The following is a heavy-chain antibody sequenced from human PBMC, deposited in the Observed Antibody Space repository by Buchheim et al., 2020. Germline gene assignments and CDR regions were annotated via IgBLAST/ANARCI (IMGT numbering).Heavy chain of an antibody. CDR3: ARGRAFPYYYGMDV. J-gene: IGHJ6*02. CDR2: IWYDGSNK. Sequence: QVQLVESGGGVVQPGRSLRLSCAASGFTFSSYGMHWVRQAPGKGLEWVAVIWYDGSNKYYAESVKGRFTISRDNSKNKLYLQMNSLRAEDTAVYYCARGRAFPYYYGMDVWGQGTT. D-gene: IGHD3-16*01. V-gene: IGHV3-33*01. CDR1: GFTFSSYG.